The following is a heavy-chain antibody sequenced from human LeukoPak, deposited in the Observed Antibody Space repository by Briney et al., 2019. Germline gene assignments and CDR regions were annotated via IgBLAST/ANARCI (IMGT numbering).Heavy chain of an antibody. CDR2: IWYDGSNK. CDR3: ARHGDYGDYAGLDNWFDP. CDR1: GSTFSSYG. Sequence: PGGSLRLSCAASGSTFSSYGMHWVRQAPGKGLEWVAVIWYDGSNKYYADSVKGRFTISRDNSKNTLYLQMNSLRAEDTAVYYCARHGDYGDYAGLDNWFDPWGQGTLVTVSS. V-gene: IGHV3-33*01. D-gene: IGHD4-17*01. J-gene: IGHJ5*02.